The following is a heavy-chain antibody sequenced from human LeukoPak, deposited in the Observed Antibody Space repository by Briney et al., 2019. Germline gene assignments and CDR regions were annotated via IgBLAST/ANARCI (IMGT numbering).Heavy chain of an antibody. D-gene: IGHD3-10*01. CDR2: ISGSGGST. CDR3: AKDRAVRGVILNGNAFDV. Sequence: GGSLRLSCAASGFTFSSYAMSWVRQAPGKGLEWVSAISGSGGSTYYADSVKGRFTISRDNSQNTLYLQMNSLRDEDMAVYYCAKDRAVRGVILNGNAFDVWGHGTMVTVSS. J-gene: IGHJ3*01. V-gene: IGHV3-23*01. CDR1: GFTFSSYA.